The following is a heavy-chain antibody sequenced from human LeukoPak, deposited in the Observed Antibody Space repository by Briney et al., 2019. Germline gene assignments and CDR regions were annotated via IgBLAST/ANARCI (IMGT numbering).Heavy chain of an antibody. J-gene: IGHJ4*02. D-gene: IGHD3-22*01. CDR1: GFTVSSNY. Sequence: GGPLRLSCAASGFTVSSNYMSWVRQAAGKGLEWVSVIYSGGTTYYADSVKGRFTISRDNSKNTLYLQMNSLRAEDTAVYYCARTNSSGYQSDYWGQGTLVTVSS. CDR2: IYSGGTT. CDR3: ARTNSSGYQSDY. V-gene: IGHV3-53*01.